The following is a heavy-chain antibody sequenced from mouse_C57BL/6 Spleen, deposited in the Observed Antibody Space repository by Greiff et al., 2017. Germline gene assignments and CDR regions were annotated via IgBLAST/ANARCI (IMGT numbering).Heavy chain of an antibody. CDR2: INPSSGYT. Sequence: QVQLQQSGAELAKPGASVKMSCKASGYTFTSYWMHWVKQRPGQGLEWIGYINPSSGYTKYNQKFKDKATLTADKCSSTAYMKLRSLTYEDSAVYYCARDYGSSYVDDWGQGTTLTVSS. CDR3: ARDYGSSYVDD. D-gene: IGHD1-1*01. V-gene: IGHV1-7*01. CDR1: GYTFTSYW. J-gene: IGHJ2*01.